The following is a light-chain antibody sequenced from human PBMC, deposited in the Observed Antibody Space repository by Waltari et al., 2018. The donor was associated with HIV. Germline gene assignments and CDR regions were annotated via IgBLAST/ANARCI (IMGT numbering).Light chain of an antibody. CDR3: QQYGSTPWT. J-gene: IGKJ1*01. V-gene: IGKV3-20*01. Sequence: EIVLTQSPGTLSLSQGERATLSCRASQSVSSSYLAWYQQKPGQAPRLLIYGASGRATGIPDRFSGSGSGTDFTLTISRLEPEDFAVYYCQQYGSTPWTFGQGTKVEIK. CDR2: GAS. CDR1: QSVSSSY.